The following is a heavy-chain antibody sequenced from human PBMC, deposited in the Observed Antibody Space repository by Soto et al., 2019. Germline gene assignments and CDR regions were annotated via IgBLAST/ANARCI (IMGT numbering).Heavy chain of an antibody. CDR3: ARELPGYCSGGSCYSNYYGMDV. V-gene: IGHV1-69*13. D-gene: IGHD2-15*01. Sequence: SVKVSCKASGGTFSSYAISWVRQAPGQGLEWMGGIIPIFGTANYAQKFQGRVTITADESTSTAYMELSSLRSEDTAVYYCARELPGYCSGGSCYSNYYGMDVWGQGTTVTVSS. CDR2: IIPIFGTA. J-gene: IGHJ6*02. CDR1: GGTFSSYA.